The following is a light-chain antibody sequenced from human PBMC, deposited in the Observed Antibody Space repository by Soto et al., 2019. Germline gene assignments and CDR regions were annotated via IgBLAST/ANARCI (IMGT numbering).Light chain of an antibody. CDR2: YDD. CDR3: AAWDDSLNGFV. J-gene: IGLJ1*01. V-gene: IGLV1-36*01. Sequence: QSVLTQPPSVSDAPRQRVTISCSGSSSNIGNNAVNWYQQLPGKAPKLLIYYDDLVPSGVSDRFSGSKSGTSASLAISGLQSEDEADYYCAAWDDSLNGFVFGTGTKVTVL. CDR1: SSNIGNNA.